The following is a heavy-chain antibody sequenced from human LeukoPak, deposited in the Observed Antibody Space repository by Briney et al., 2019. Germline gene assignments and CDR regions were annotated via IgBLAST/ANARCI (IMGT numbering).Heavy chain of an antibody. CDR2: INPNSGGT. V-gene: IGHV1-2*02. J-gene: IGHJ4*02. CDR1: VYTFTGYY. Sequence: ASVKVSCKASVYTFTGYYMHWVRQAPGQGLEWMGWINPNSGGTNYAQKFQGRVTMTRDTSISTAYMELSRLRSDDTAVYYCARVALRYSSGWYYFDYWGQGTLVTVSS. D-gene: IGHD6-19*01. CDR3: ARVALRYSSGWYYFDY.